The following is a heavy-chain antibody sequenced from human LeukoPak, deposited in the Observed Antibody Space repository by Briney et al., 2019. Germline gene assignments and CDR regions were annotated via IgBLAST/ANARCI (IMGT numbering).Heavy chain of an antibody. CDR2: ISAYNGNT. J-gene: IGHJ3*02. Sequence: ASVKVSCTASGYTFTGYYMYWVRQAPGQGLEWMGWISAYNGNTNYAQKLQGRVTMSTDTSTSTGYMELRSLRSDDTAVYYCARGLQETLAWLKALSAFDIWGQGTMVTVSS. D-gene: IGHD5-24*01. CDR1: GYTFTGYY. CDR3: ARGLQETLAWLKALSAFDI. V-gene: IGHV1-18*04.